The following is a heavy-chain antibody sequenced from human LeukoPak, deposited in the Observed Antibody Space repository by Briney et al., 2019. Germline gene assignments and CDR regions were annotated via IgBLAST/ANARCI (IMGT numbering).Heavy chain of an antibody. V-gene: IGHV3-23*01. CDR3: ARDDYGDSGPLFDY. Sequence: PGGSLRLSCAASGFTFSSYNMNWVRRAPGQGLEWVSTIRTNGAGTHYADSVRGRFTISRGDSKNTLYLQMDSLRAEDTAVYYCARDDYGDSGPLFDYWGQGTLVTVSS. D-gene: IGHD4-17*01. CDR2: IRTNGAGT. CDR1: GFTFSSYN. J-gene: IGHJ4*02.